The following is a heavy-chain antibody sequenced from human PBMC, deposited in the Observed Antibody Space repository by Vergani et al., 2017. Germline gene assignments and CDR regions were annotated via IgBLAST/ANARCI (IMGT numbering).Heavy chain of an antibody. D-gene: IGHD6-13*01. CDR3: ARSARDSSSWDYYYGMDV. Sequence: QVQLQESGPGLVKPSETLSLTCTVSGGSISSYYWSWIRQPPGKGLEWIGYIYYSGSPNYNPSLKRRVTISVDTSKNQFSLKLSSVTAADTAVYYCARSARDSSSWDYYYGMDVWGQGP. J-gene: IGHJ6*02. V-gene: IGHV4-59*01. CDR1: GGSISSYY. CDR2: IYYSGSP.